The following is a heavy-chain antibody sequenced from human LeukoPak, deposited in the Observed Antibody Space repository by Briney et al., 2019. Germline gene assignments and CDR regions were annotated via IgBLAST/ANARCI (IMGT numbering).Heavy chain of an antibody. Sequence: SETLSLTCTVSGGSISSYYWSWIRQPPGKGLEWIGYIYYSGSTNYNPSLKSRVTISVDTSKNQFSLKLSSVTAADTAVYYCASTGPRDDDYGGNSYYFDYWGQGTLVTVSS. CDR1: GGSISSYY. D-gene: IGHD4-23*01. CDR2: IYYSGST. J-gene: IGHJ4*02. CDR3: ASTGPRDDDYGGNSYYFDY. V-gene: IGHV4-59*12.